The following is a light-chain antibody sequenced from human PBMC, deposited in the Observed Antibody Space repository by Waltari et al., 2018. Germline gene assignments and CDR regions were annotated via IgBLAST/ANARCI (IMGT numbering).Light chain of an antibody. CDR3: HQYNDWPPT. CDR2: GAA. CDR1: QSVSTN. J-gene: IGKJ1*01. V-gene: IGKV3-15*01. Sequence: EVVMTQSPATLSVSPGERATLSCRASQSVSTNLAWSQQKPGPAPRLLIYGAAVRAPDIPARFSGSGSGTEFTLTISSLQSEDFAVYYCHQYNDWPPTFGQGTTVEIK.